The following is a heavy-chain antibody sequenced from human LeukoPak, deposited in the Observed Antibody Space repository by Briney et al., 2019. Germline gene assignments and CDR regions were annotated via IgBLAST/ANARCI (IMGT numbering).Heavy chain of an antibody. Sequence: SETLSLTCAVYGGSFSGYYWSWIRQPPGNGLEWIGEINHSGSTNYNPSLKSRVTISVDTSKNQFSLNLNSVTATDTAVYYCARGGVERYCSGGSCYGWFDPWGQGTLVTVSS. CDR3: ARGGVERYCSGGSCYGWFDP. CDR1: GGSFSGYY. CDR2: INHSGST. D-gene: IGHD2-15*01. V-gene: IGHV4-34*01. J-gene: IGHJ5*02.